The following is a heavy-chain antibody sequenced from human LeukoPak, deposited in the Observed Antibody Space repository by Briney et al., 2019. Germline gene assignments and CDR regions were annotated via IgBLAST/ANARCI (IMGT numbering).Heavy chain of an antibody. CDR1: GCTFSSYG. Sequence: WGSLSLTCTASGCTFSSYGLSWVRQAPGKGLEWVSVISGSGGSTYYADSVKGRFTISRDNSKNTLYLQMNSLRAEDTAVYYCASLRGRIPVAVDYWGQGTLVTVSS. D-gene: IGHD6-19*01. CDR2: ISGSGGST. CDR3: ASLRGRIPVAVDY. V-gene: IGHV3-23*01. J-gene: IGHJ4*02.